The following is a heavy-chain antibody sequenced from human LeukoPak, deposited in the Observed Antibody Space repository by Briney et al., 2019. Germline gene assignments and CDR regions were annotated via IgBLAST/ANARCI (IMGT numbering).Heavy chain of an antibody. Sequence: GGSLRLSCAASGFTFSSYAISWVRRAPGKGQEWVSAISNSGRTYYADSVRGRFTISRDNSKNTLHLQMNSLRAEDTAVYYCAKESPYAVGGTGRVYYFDYWGQGALVTVSS. CDR1: GFTFSSYA. D-gene: IGHD1-26*01. CDR3: AKESPYAVGGTGRVYYFDY. CDR2: ISNSGRT. V-gene: IGHV3-23*01. J-gene: IGHJ4*02.